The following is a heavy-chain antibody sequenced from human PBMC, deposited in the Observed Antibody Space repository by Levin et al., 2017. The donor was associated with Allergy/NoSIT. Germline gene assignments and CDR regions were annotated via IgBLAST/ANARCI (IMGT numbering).Heavy chain of an antibody. CDR2: IKQDGSEK. J-gene: IGHJ4*02. CDR3: ARDKSNPHFDY. V-gene: IGHV3-7*01. Sequence: GGSLRLSCAASGFSFNNYWMSWVRQAPGKGLEWVANIKQDGSEKYYVDSVKGRFTISRDNAKNSLYLHIYSLRAADTAVYYCARDKSNPHFDYWGQGTVVTVSS. CDR1: GFSFNNYW. D-gene: IGHD4-11*01.